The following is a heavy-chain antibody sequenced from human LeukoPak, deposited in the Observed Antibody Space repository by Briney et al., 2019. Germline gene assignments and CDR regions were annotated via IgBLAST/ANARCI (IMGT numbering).Heavy chain of an antibody. Sequence: PSETLSLTCTVSGGSISSGGYYWSWIRQPPGKGLEWIGEINHSGSTNYNPSLKSRVTISVDTSKNQFSLKLSSVTAADTAVYYCARIWPKSPGYCSSTSCSSPRNWFDPWGQGTLVTVSS. CDR3: ARIWPKSPGYCSSTSCSSPRNWFDP. CDR1: GGSISSGGYY. CDR2: INHSGST. D-gene: IGHD2-2*01. J-gene: IGHJ5*02. V-gene: IGHV4-39*07.